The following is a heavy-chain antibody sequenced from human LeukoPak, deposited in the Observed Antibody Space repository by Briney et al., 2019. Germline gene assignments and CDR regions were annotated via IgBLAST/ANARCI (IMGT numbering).Heavy chain of an antibody. CDR1: GFTVSSNY. CDR2: IYSGGST. D-gene: IGHD5-18*01. Sequence: PGGSLRLSCAASGFTVSSNYMSWVRQAPGKGLEWVSVIYSGGSTYYADSVKGRFTISRDNSKNTLYLQMNSLRAEDTAVYYCARVNSYGYSYYYYYYKDVWGKGTTVTVSS. V-gene: IGHV3-53*01. J-gene: IGHJ6*03. CDR3: ARVNSYGYSYYYYYYKDV.